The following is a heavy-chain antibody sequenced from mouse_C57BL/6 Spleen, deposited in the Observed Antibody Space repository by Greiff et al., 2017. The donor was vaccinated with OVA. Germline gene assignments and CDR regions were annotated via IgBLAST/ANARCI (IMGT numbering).Heavy chain of an antibody. D-gene: IGHD1-3*01. CDR2: IYPGGGYT. J-gene: IGHJ4*01. CDR3: ARGGDNYEEGAMDY. V-gene: IGHV1-63*01. Sequence: VQLQQSGAELVRPGTSVKMSCKASGYTFTNYWIGWVKQRPGHGLEWIGDIYPGGGYTNYNEKFKGKATMTADKSSSTAYMQFSSLTSEDSAIYYCARGGDNYEEGAMDYWGQGTSVTVSS. CDR1: GYTFTNYW.